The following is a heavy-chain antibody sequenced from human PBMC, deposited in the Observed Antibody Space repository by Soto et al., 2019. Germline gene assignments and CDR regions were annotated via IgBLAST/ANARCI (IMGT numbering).Heavy chain of an antibody. D-gene: IGHD3-9*01. CDR2: FIPIHGTP. CDR1: GTTFNSYT. Sequence: QVQLVQSGAEVKKPGSSVKVSCKTSGTTFNSYTFNWVRQAPGQGLEWMGRFIPIHGTPNYAQEFRGRVMMTADKSTSTAYMELSSLRSEDTAMYYCARDDTYYDLLTEIAWGQGTLVTVSS. CDR3: ARDDTYYDLLTEIA. J-gene: IGHJ5*02. V-gene: IGHV1-69*08.